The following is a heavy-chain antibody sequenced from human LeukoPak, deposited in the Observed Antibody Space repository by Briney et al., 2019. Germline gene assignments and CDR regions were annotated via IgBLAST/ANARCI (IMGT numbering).Heavy chain of an antibody. D-gene: IGHD1-1*01. V-gene: IGHV4-59*12. J-gene: IGHJ6*02. CDR1: GGSISSYY. Sequence: SETLSLTGTVSGGSISSYYWSWIRQPPGKGLEWIGYIYYSGSTNYNPSLKSRVTISVDTSKNQFSLKLSSVTAADTAVYYCARDPGRGTNVWGQGTTVTVSS. CDR3: ARDPGRGTNV. CDR2: IYYSGST.